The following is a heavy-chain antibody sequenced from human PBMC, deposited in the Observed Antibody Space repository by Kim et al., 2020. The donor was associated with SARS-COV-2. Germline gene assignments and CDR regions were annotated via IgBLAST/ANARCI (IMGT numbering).Heavy chain of an antibody. CDR2: ISSYSSYI. Sequence: GGSLRLSCAASGFTFSSYSMNLVRQAPGKGLEWVSSISSYSSYIYYADSVKGRFTISRDNAKNSLYLQMNSLRAADTAVYYCARDVHYDFWSGYLYYFDYWGQGTLVTVSS. V-gene: IGHV3-21*01. CDR1: GFTFSSYS. CDR3: ARDVHYDFWSGYLYYFDY. J-gene: IGHJ4*02. D-gene: IGHD3-3*01.